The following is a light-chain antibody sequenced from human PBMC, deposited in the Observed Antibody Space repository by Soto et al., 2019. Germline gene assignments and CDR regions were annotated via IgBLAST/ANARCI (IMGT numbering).Light chain of an antibody. CDR2: DVG. J-gene: IGLJ2*01. CDR3: RSYRSSNTV. CDR1: SSDVGGYNY. V-gene: IGLV2-14*03. Sequence: QSVLTQPPSVSGSPGQSITISCTGTSSDVGGYNYVSWYQHHPGKAPKLMIYDVGNRPAGVSNRFSGSKSGNTASLTISGLQAEDEADYYCRSYRSSNTVFGGGTKLTVL.